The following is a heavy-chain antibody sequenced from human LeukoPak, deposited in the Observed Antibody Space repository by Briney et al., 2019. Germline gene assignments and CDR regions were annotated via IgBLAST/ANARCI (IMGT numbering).Heavy chain of an antibody. CDR1: GFTFSSYG. Sequence: GGSLRLSCAASGFTFSSYGMHWVRQAPGKGLEWVAVISYDGSNKYYADSVKGRFTISRDNSKNTLYLQMNSLRAEDTAVYYCARNDYGDLFDYWGQGTLVTVSS. D-gene: IGHD4-17*01. CDR3: ARNDYGDLFDY. CDR2: ISYDGSNK. J-gene: IGHJ4*02. V-gene: IGHV3-30*03.